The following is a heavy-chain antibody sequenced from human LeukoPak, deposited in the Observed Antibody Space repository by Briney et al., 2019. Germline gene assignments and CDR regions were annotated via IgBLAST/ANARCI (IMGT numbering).Heavy chain of an antibody. D-gene: IGHD6-6*01. Sequence: SETLSLTCTVSGGSISSYYWSWIRQPPGKGLEWIGYIYYSRSTYYNPSLKSRVTISVDTSKNQFSLKLSSVTAADTAVYYCARDPGIAARGRYWYFDLWGRGTLVTVSS. J-gene: IGHJ2*01. CDR2: IYYSRST. CDR3: ARDPGIAARGRYWYFDL. V-gene: IGHV4-59*06. CDR1: GGSISSYY.